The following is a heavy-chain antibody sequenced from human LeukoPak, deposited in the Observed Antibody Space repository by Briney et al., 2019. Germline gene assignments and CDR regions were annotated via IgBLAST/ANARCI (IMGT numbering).Heavy chain of an antibody. CDR1: GLIFDDYA. J-gene: IGHJ4*02. CDR3: ARQWSINQFDY. CDR2: IIWNSDRR. D-gene: IGHD6-19*01. Sequence: GRSLRLSCAASGLIFDDYAMHWVRLAPGKGLEWVSGIIWNSDRRTYADSVKGRFTISRDNAKNSLYLQMNSLRVEDTALYYCARQWSINQFDYWGQGTLVTVSS. V-gene: IGHV3-9*01.